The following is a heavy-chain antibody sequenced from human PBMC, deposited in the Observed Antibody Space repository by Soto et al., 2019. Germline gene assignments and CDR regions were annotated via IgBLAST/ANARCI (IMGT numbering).Heavy chain of an antibody. Sequence: EVQLVESGGGLVQPGGSLRVSCAASGFTFSSFWMQWVRQAPGKGLVWVSRISGDGNNAVYADSVKGRFTVSRDNAKNTLDLQMNSLRTDDTAVYYFVRKRGTFLRDGVDYWGPGILVTVSS. D-gene: IGHD3-3*01. CDR1: GFTFSSFW. J-gene: IGHJ4*02. CDR3: VRKRGTFLRDGVDY. CDR2: ISGDGNNA. V-gene: IGHV3-74*01.